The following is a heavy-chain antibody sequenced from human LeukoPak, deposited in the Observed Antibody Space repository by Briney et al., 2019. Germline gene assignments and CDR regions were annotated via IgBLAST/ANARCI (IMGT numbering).Heavy chain of an antibody. V-gene: IGHV1-18*01. Sequence: ASVKVSCKASGYTFTSYGISWVRQAPGQGLEWMGWISAYNGNTNYAQTLQGRVTMTTDTSTSTAYMELRSLRSDDTAVYYCARDAQHYCSSTSCYGPRSGADYYYYYMDVWGKGTTVTVSS. J-gene: IGHJ6*03. CDR3: ARDAQHYCSSTSCYGPRSGADYYYYYMDV. CDR1: GYTFTSYG. D-gene: IGHD2-2*01. CDR2: ISAYNGNT.